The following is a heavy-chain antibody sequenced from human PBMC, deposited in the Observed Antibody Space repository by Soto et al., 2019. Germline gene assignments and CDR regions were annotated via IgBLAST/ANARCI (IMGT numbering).Heavy chain of an antibody. J-gene: IGHJ6*02. Sequence: EVPLLESGGGLVRPGGSLTLSCSASGFAFNTYAMSWVRQAPGRGLEWVSGVSGSGGATYYAASVKGRFSVSRDKSKNIVELEVNRLRGDDTAKYYCAKETRIMMVGVGIPKDDFYYGMDVWGQGTSVSVSS. D-gene: IGHD3-16*01. CDR3: AKETRIMMVGVGIPKDDFYYGMDV. V-gene: IGHV3-23*01. CDR2: VSGSGGAT. CDR1: GFAFNTYA.